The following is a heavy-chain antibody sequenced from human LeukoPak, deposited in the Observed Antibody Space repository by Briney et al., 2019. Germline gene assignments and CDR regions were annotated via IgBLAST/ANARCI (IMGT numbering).Heavy chain of an antibody. Sequence: SSETLSLTCTVSGGSISSSIHYWGWIRQPPGKGLEWIGSIYYSGSTYYNPSLKSRVTISIDTSKNQFSLKLSSVTAADTAVYYCARVIPFYGDYAPVNRRWNWFDPWGQGTLVTVSS. CDR2: IYYSGST. CDR1: GGSISSSIHY. CDR3: ARVIPFYGDYAPVNRRWNWFDP. J-gene: IGHJ5*02. V-gene: IGHV4-39*07. D-gene: IGHD4-17*01.